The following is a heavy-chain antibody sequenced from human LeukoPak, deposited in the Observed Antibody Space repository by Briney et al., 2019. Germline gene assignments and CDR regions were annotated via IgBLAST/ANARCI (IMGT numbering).Heavy chain of an antibody. V-gene: IGHV3-30*14. CDR2: ISYDGSNK. Sequence: PGRSLRLSCAAAGFTFSSYAMHWVRQAPGKGLEWVAVISYDGSNKYYADSVKGRFTISRDNSKNTLYLQMNSLRAEDTAVYYCARAGYDFWSGYSEDFFDYWGQGTLVTVSS. CDR3: ARAGYDFWSGYSEDFFDY. D-gene: IGHD3-3*01. CDR1: GFTFSSYA. J-gene: IGHJ4*02.